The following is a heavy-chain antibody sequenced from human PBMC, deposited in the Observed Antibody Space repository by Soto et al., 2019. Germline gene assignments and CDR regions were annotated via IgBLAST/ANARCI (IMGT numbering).Heavy chain of an antibody. D-gene: IGHD5-12*01. CDR2: INPKTGVT. J-gene: IGHJ4*02. CDR3: ARDLRSGYDTFFDY. V-gene: IGHV1-2*02. Sequence: GASVKVSCKASGYTFTGYFMHWVRQAPGQGLEWMGWINPKTGVTNYAQKFQGRVTMTRDTSISTAYMELGRLRSDDTAMYYCARDLRSGYDTFFDYWGQGTQVTVSP. CDR1: GYTFTGYF.